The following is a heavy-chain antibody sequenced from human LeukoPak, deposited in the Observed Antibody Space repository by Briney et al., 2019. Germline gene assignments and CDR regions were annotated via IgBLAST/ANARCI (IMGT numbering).Heavy chain of an antibody. CDR1: GGSISSSSYF. CDR2: IYYGGST. D-gene: IGHD5-18*01. Sequence: PSETLSLTCSVSGGSISSSSYFWGWIRQPPGKGLEWIGSIYYGGSTYSNPSLKSRVTISVDTSKSQFSLKLTSVTAADTAVYYCARDGYTYGSFDYWGQGTLVTVSS. V-gene: IGHV4-39*01. J-gene: IGHJ4*02. CDR3: ARDGYTYGSFDY.